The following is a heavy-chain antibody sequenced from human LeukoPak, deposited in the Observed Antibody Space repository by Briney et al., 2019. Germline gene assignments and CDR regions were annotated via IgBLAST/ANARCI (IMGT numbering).Heavy chain of an antibody. Sequence: GGSLRLSCAASGFTVSSKYMSWVRQAPGKGLEWVSVIYSGGSTYYADSVKGRFTISRDNSKNTLYLQMNSLKTEDTAVYYCTTSRYNWNYETGGDFDYWGQGTLVTVSS. CDR2: IYSGGST. J-gene: IGHJ4*02. CDR1: GFTVSSKY. V-gene: IGHV3-53*01. D-gene: IGHD1-7*01. CDR3: TTSRYNWNYETGGDFDY.